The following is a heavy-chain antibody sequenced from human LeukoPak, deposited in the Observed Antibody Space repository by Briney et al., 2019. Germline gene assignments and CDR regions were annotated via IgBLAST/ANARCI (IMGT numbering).Heavy chain of an antibody. J-gene: IGHJ3*02. D-gene: IGHD3/OR15-3a*01. CDR3: AREAGLVTLKDAFDI. Sequence: SETLSLTCTVSGGSISSSSYYWGWIRQPPGKGLEWIGSIYYSGSTYYNPSLKSRVTISVDTSKNQFSLKLSSVTAADTAVYYCAREAGLVTLKDAFDIWGQGTMVTVSS. CDR2: IYYSGST. V-gene: IGHV4-39*07. CDR1: GGSISSSSYY.